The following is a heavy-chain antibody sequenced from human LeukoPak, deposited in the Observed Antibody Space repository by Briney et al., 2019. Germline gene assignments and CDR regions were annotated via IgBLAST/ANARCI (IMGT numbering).Heavy chain of an antibody. CDR3: ARASCSGGICYDSRGWFDP. CDR1: GGSFSGYY. V-gene: IGHV4-34*01. Sequence: SETLSLTCAVYGGSFSGYYWGWIRQPPGKGLEWIGRIYHRGSTYYNPSLKSRVTISVDTSKNQFSLKLSSVTAADTAVYYCARASCSGGICYDSRGWFDPWGQGTLVTVSS. J-gene: IGHJ5*02. CDR2: IYHRGST. D-gene: IGHD2-15*01.